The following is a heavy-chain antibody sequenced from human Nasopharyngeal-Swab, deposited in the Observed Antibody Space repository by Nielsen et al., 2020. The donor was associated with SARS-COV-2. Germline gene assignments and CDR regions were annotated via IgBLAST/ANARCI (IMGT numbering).Heavy chain of an antibody. V-gene: IGHV3-23*01. J-gene: IGHJ4*02. Sequence: GGSLRLSCAASGFTFSSYAMSWVRQAPGKGLEWVSAISGSGGSTYYADSVKGRLTISRDNSKNTLYLQMNSLRAEDTAVYYCARDKERAGYSSGWYGLGGQGTLVTVSS. CDR1: GFTFSSYA. D-gene: IGHD6-19*01. CDR2: ISGSGGST. CDR3: ARDKERAGYSSGWYGL.